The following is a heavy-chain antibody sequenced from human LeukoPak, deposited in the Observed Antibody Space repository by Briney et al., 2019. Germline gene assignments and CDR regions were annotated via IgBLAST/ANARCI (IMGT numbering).Heavy chain of an antibody. CDR3: ASDRQYDSSGPEALWYYYMGV. J-gene: IGHJ6*03. CDR2: INNSGGT. V-gene: IGHV4-34*01. CDR1: GGSFSSYY. Sequence: PSETLSLTCAVYGGSFSSYYWGWIRQPPGKGLEWIGDINNSGGTNYNPSLKSRVTISVDTSKNQFSLMLSSVTAADTAVYYCASDRQYDSSGPEALWYYYMGVWGKGTTVTVSS. D-gene: IGHD3-22*01.